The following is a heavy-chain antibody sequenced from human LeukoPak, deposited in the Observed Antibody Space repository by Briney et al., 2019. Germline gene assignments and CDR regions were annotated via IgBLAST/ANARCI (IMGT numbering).Heavy chain of an antibody. D-gene: IGHD6-19*01. CDR2: ISYDGINQ. CDR3: AKDKARAVAGTWGYFDY. J-gene: IGHJ4*02. CDR1: GFTFSDYA. V-gene: IGHV3-30*04. Sequence: PGRSLRLSCAASGFTFSDYAMHWVRQAPGKGLEWVAVISYDGINQYYADSVKGRFTISRDNSKNTLYLQMNSLRAEDTAVYYCAKDKARAVAGTWGYFDYWGQGTLVTVSS.